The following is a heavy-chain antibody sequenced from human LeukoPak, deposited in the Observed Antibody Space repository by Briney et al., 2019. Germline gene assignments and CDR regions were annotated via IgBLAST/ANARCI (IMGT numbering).Heavy chain of an antibody. CDR2: TSDNGHT. J-gene: IGHJ4*02. D-gene: IGHD5-18*01. CDR3: ARWHSHGRYFDY. CDR1: GGSIRNYY. V-gene: IGHV4-59*01. Sequence: SETLSLTCTVSGGSIRNYYWNWIRQPPGKELEWIGYTSDNGHTDYKPSLKSRVTISVDTSKNQFSLKLTSATAADTAMYYCARWHSHGRYFDYWGQGALVTDSS.